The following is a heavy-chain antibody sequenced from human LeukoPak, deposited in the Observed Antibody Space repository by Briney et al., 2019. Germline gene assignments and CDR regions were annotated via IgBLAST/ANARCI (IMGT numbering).Heavy chain of an antibody. CDR1: GGSISSYY. J-gene: IGHJ5*02. CDR3: SRGASGYDYHWFDP. V-gene: IGHV4-59*01. D-gene: IGHD5-12*01. Sequence: SETLSLTCTVSGGSISSYYWSWIRQPPGKGLEWIGYIYYSGSTNYNPSLKSRVTISVDTSKYQFSLKLSSVTAADTAVYYCSRGASGYDYHWFDPWGQGTLVTVSS. CDR2: IYYSGST.